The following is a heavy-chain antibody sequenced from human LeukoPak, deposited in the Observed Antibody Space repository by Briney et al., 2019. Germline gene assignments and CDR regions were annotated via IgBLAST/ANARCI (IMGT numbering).Heavy chain of an antibody. CDR2: ISYDGSNK. J-gene: IGHJ4*02. CDR1: GFTFSSYG. Sequence: GRSLRLSCAASGFTFSSYGMHWVRQAPGKGLEWVAVISYDGSNKYYADSVKGRFTISRDNSKNTLYLQTNSLRAEDTAVYYCAKADNTNYYDSTGLDYWGQGTLVTVSS. V-gene: IGHV3-30*18. CDR3: AKADNTNYYDSTGLDY. D-gene: IGHD3-22*01.